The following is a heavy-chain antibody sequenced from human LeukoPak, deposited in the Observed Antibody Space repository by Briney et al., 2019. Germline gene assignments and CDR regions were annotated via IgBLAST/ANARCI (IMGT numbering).Heavy chain of an antibody. D-gene: IGHD3-10*01. Sequence: GGSLRLSCAAPGFTFSSYAMSWVGQGPGKGLAWGSAISGSGSSTYYADSVKGRFTISRDNSKNTMYLQMNSLRAEDTAVYYCASKGLLLWFGELLFPYWGQGTLVTVSS. V-gene: IGHV3-23*01. CDR1: GFTFSSYA. CDR3: ASKGLLLWFGELLFPY. CDR2: ISGSGSST. J-gene: IGHJ4*02.